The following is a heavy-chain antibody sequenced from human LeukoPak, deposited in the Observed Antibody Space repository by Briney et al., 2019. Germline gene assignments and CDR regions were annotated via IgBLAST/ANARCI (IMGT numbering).Heavy chain of an antibody. Sequence: GGSLRLSCAASGFTFSNYAMTGVRQAPGEGLEWGAFLSQSGGRSKYYEDSVRGRFTISRDNSEDTLYLQLNSLRAEDTAVYHCARDLGCSTSSCRYNWFVPWGQGTPVTVSS. V-gene: IGHV3-23*01. CDR2: LSQSGGRSK. D-gene: IGHD2-2*01. J-gene: IGHJ5*02. CDR1: GFTFSNYA. CDR3: ARDLGCSTSSCRYNWFVP.